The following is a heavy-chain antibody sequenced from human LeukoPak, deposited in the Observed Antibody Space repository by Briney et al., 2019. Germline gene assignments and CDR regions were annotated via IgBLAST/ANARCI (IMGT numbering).Heavy chain of an antibody. CDR1: GLTSSSYV. J-gene: IGHJ4*02. D-gene: IGHD2-21*02. CDR2: ISYDGSNE. V-gene: IGHV3-30*03. CDR3: ASNLYCGGDCYYQIAF. Sequence: GGSLRLSCAASGLTSSSYVMHWVRQAPGKGLEWVALISYDGSNEYYADSVKGRFTISRDNSMNTLFLQMNSLRTEHTPVYYSASNLYCGGDCYYQIAFWGQGTLVTVSS.